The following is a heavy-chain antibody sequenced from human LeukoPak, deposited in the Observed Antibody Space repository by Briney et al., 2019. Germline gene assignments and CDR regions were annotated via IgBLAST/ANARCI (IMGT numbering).Heavy chain of an antibody. CDR3: ARGSPYGDGANYFDY. Sequence: ASVKVSCKASGCTFTSYSISWVLQAPGQGLEWMGWISAYNGNTNYAQKLQGRVTMTTDTSTSTAYMELRSLRSDDTAVYYCARGSPYGDGANYFDYWGQGTLVTVSS. CDR1: GCTFTSYS. CDR2: ISAYNGNT. D-gene: IGHD4-17*01. J-gene: IGHJ4*02. V-gene: IGHV1-18*01.